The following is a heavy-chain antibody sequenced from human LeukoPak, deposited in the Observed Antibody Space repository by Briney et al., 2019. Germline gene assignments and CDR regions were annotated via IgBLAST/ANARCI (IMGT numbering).Heavy chain of an antibody. V-gene: IGHV4-39*01. CDR2: IYYSGST. D-gene: IGHD3-22*01. CDR3: ARRVFTMIVVVIATGLDDAFDI. Sequence: SETLSLTCTVSGGSISSSSYYWGWIRQPPGKGLEWIGSIYYSGSTYYNPSLKSRVTISVDTSKNQFSLKLSSVTAADTAVYYCARRVFTMIVVVIATGLDDAFDIWGQGTMVTVSS. CDR1: GGSISSSSYY. J-gene: IGHJ3*02.